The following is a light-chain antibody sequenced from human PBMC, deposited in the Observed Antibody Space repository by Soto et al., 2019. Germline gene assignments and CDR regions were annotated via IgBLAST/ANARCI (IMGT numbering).Light chain of an antibody. CDR1: SSDVGRYNY. J-gene: IGLJ3*02. V-gene: IGLV2-14*01. CDR3: SSYTSSSTRV. Sequence: QSVLTQPASVSGSPGQSITISCTGTSSDVGRYNYVSWYQQHPGKAPKLMIYEVSNRPSGVSHRFSGSKSGNTASLTISGLQAEDEADYYCSSYTSSSTRVFGGGTKLTVL. CDR2: EVS.